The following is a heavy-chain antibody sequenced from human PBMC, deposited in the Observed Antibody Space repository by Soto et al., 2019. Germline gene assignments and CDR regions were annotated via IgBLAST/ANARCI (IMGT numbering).Heavy chain of an antibody. D-gene: IGHD1-20*01. V-gene: IGHV4-39*07. Sequence: SETLSLTCTVSGGSISSSSYYWGWIRQPPGKGLEWIGGIYYSGSTYYNPSLKSRVTISVDTSKNQFSLKLSSVTAADTAVYYCARYKSNYYYGMDVWGQGTTVTVSS. CDR3: ARYKSNYYYGMDV. CDR2: IYYSGST. J-gene: IGHJ6*02. CDR1: GGSISSSSYY.